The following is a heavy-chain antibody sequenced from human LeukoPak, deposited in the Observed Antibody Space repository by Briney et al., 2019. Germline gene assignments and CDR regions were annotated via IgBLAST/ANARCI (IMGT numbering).Heavy chain of an antibody. CDR3: ARDGVRDGLYFDY. D-gene: IGHD5-24*01. CDR2: INQDGSEK. Sequence: GSLRLSCAASGFTFSSYWMSWVRQAPGKGLEWVANINQDGSEKNNVDSVKGRFTISRDNAKNSLYLQMNSLRAEDTAVYYCARDGVRDGLYFDYWGQGTPVTVSS. V-gene: IGHV3-7*01. J-gene: IGHJ4*02. CDR1: GFTFSSYW.